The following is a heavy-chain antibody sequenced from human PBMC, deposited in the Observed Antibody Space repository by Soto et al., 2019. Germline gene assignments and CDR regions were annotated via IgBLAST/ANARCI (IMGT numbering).Heavy chain of an antibody. Sequence: SETLSLTCTASGGSISSGGYYWSWIRQHPGKGLEWIGYIYYSGSTYYNPSLKSRVTISVDTSKNQFSLKLSSVTAADTAVYYCARDSGYYDILTGYQSYFFDYWGQGTLVTVSS. CDR2: IYYSGST. CDR1: GGSISSGGYY. D-gene: IGHD3-9*01. J-gene: IGHJ4*02. V-gene: IGHV4-31*03. CDR3: ARDSGYYDILTGYQSYFFDY.